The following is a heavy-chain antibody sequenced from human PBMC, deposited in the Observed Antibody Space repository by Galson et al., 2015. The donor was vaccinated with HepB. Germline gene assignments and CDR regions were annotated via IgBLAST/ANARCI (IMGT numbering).Heavy chain of an antibody. CDR1: GGSFSGYY. Sequence: SETLSLTCAVYGGSFSGYYWSWIRQPPGKGLEWIGEINHSESTNYNPSLKSRVTISVYTSKNQFSLKLSSVTAADTAVYYCARGPYLSLYSSSWLNWFDPWVQGTLVTVSS. J-gene: IGHJ5*02. CDR3: ARGPYLSLYSSSWLNWFDP. V-gene: IGHV4-34*01. CDR2: INHSEST. D-gene: IGHD6-13*01.